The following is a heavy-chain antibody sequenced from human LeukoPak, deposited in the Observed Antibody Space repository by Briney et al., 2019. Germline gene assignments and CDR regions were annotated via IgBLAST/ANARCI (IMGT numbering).Heavy chain of an antibody. V-gene: IGHV1-69*06. Sequence: ASVKVSCKASGYTFMYYIHWVRQAPGQGLEWMGGIIPIFGTANYAQKFQGRVTITADKSTSTAYMELSSLRSEDTAVYYCARDSSGWYVAGYYYMDVWGKGTTVTVSS. D-gene: IGHD6-19*01. CDR3: ARDSSGWYVAGYYYMDV. J-gene: IGHJ6*03. CDR1: GYTFMYY. CDR2: IIPIFGTA.